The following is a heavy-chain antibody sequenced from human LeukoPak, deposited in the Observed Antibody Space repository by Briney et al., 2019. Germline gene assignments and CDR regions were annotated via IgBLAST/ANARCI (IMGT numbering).Heavy chain of an antibody. CDR1: GFTFSSYA. J-gene: IGHJ4*02. V-gene: IGHV3-7*01. CDR3: ASVVAHANDY. Sequence: PGGSLRLSCAASGFTFSSYAMSWVRQAPGKGLEWVANIKQDGSEKYYVDSVKGRFTISRDNAKNSLYLQMNSLRAEDTAVYYCASVVAHANDYWGQGTLVTVSS. CDR2: IKQDGSEK. D-gene: IGHD2-15*01.